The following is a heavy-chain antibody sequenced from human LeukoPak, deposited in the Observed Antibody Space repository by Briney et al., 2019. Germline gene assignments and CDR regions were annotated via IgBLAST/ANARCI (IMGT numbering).Heavy chain of an antibody. CDR1: GYSFTSYW. Sequence: GESLKISCKGSGYSFTSYWISWVRQMPGKGLEWMGRIDPSDSYTNYSPSFQGHVTISADQSISTAYLQWSSLKASDTAMYYCARRSGGYCSSTSCYGEEGYSYGTDYWGQGTLVTVSS. CDR2: IDPSDSYT. CDR3: ARRSGGYCSSTSCYGEEGYSYGTDY. J-gene: IGHJ4*02. D-gene: IGHD2-2*01. V-gene: IGHV5-10-1*01.